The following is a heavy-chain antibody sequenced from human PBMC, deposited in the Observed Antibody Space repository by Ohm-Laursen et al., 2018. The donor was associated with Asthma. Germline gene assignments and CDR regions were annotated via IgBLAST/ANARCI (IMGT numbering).Heavy chain of an antibody. CDR3: ARGRYCSSTSCYAGRDPHYYYGMDV. Sequence: ASVKVSCKASGYTFTSYAMHWVRQAPGQRLEWMGWINAGNGNTKYSQKFQGRVTITRDTSASTAYMELSSLRSEDTAVYYCARGRYCSSTSCYAGRDPHYYYGMDVWGQGTTVTVSS. CDR2: INAGNGNT. J-gene: IGHJ6*02. D-gene: IGHD2-2*01. CDR1: GYTFTSYA. V-gene: IGHV1-3*01.